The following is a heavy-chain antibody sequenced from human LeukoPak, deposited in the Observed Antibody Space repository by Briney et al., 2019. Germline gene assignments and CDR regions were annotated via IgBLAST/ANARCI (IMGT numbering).Heavy chain of an antibody. Sequence: PSETLSLTCTVSGGSISSYYWSWIRQPAGKGLEWIGRIYTSGSTNYNPSLKSRVTMSVDTSKNQFSRKLSSVTAADTAVYYCARDHVLRYFDWLEAFDIWGQGTMVTVSS. D-gene: IGHD3-9*01. CDR2: IYTSGST. CDR1: GGSISSYY. J-gene: IGHJ3*02. CDR3: ARDHVLRYFDWLEAFDI. V-gene: IGHV4-4*07.